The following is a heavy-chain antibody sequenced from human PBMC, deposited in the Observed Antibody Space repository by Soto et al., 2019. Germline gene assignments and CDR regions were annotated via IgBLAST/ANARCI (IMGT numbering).Heavy chain of an antibody. J-gene: IGHJ6*02. CDR3: ARGTNYGDYAYYYYGMDV. Sequence: SVKVSCKASGGTFSSYAISWVRQAPGQGLEWMGGIIPIFGTANYAQKFQGRVTITADESTSTAYMELSCLRSEDTAVYYCARGTNYGDYAYYYYGMDVWGQGTTVTVSS. D-gene: IGHD4-17*01. V-gene: IGHV1-69*13. CDR1: GGTFSSYA. CDR2: IIPIFGTA.